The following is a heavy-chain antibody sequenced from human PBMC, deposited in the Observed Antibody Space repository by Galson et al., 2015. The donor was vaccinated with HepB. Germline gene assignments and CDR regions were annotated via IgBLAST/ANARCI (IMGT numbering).Heavy chain of an antibody. CDR1: GFTVNSNY. D-gene: IGHD3-16*02. Sequence: SLRLSCAASGFTVNSNYIDWVRQAPGKGLEWVSIFYSGGATYYADSVQGRFTISRDSSQNSLYLQMHSLRPDDTGVYYCARRYVMMSFAGGIVSDYGMDVWGQGTTVTVSS. V-gene: IGHV3-66*02. CDR3: ARRYVMMSFAGGIVSDYGMDV. CDR2: FYSGGAT. J-gene: IGHJ6*02.